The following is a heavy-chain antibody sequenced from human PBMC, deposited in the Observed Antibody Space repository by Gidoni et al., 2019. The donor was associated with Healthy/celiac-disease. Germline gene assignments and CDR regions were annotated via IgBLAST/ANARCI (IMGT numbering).Heavy chain of an antibody. D-gene: IGHD5-18*01. V-gene: IGHV1-46*01. Sequence: QVQLVQSGAEVKKPGASVTVSCKASGYTFTRYYMPWVRQAPGQGLEWMGIINTSGGSTNYAQKFQGRVTMTRDTSTSTVYMDLSGLTSEDTAVYYCARDQSHRGYSYGYYDYWGQGTLVTVSA. J-gene: IGHJ4*02. CDR3: ARDQSHRGYSYGYYDY. CDR2: INTSGGST. CDR1: GYTFTRYY.